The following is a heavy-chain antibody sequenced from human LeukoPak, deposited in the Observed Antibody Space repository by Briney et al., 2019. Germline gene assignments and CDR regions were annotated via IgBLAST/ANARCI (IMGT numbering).Heavy chain of an antibody. V-gene: IGHV3-23*01. D-gene: IGHD6-13*01. CDR1: GFTFTSYG. Sequence: GGSLRLSCAASGFTFTSYGMSWVRQAPGKGLEWVSAISTSGGSTYYADSVKGRFTISRDNAKNSLYLQMNSLRAEDTAVYYCTIAAAAADAFDIWGQGTMVTVSS. CDR3: TIAAAAADAFDI. CDR2: ISTSGGST. J-gene: IGHJ3*02.